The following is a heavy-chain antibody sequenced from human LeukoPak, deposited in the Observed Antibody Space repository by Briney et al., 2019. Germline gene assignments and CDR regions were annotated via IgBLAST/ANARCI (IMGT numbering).Heavy chain of an antibody. Sequence: ASVKVSCKASGYTFTGYYMHWVRQAPGQGLEWMGWINPNSGGTNYAQKFQGRVTMTRDTSISTAYMELSRLRSDDTAVYYCARARLAAAGNDWFDPWGQGTLVTVSS. CDR3: ARARLAAAGNDWFDP. CDR1: GYTFTGYY. D-gene: IGHD6-13*01. V-gene: IGHV1-2*02. J-gene: IGHJ5*02. CDR2: INPNSGGT.